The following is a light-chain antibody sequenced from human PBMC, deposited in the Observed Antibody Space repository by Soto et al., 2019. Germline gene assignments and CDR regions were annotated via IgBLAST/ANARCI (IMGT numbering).Light chain of an antibody. J-gene: IGKJ4*01. CDR3: QQYGSSPPLT. Sequence: VVLTQSPATLSLSPGEPATLSCRASRDVYINVLAWYQQKPGRTPTLLIYGASTRATGIPDRFSATGSGTEFSLTISSVEPEDFAVYYCQQYGSSPPLTFGGGTKVEIK. CDR1: RDVYINV. V-gene: IGKV3-20*01. CDR2: GAS.